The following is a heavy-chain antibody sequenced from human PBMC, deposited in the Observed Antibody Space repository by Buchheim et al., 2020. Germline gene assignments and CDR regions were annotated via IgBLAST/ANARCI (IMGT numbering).Heavy chain of an antibody. CDR2: INPSGGST. CDR3: ARDWWSRDSSSSSDY. CDR1: GYTFTSYY. V-gene: IGHV1-46*03. D-gene: IGHD6-6*01. Sequence: QVQLVQSGAEVKKPGASVKVSCKASGYTFTSYYMHWVRQAPGQGLEWMGIINPSGGSTCYAQKFQGRVTMTRDTSTSTAYMELSSLRAEDTAVYYCARDWWSRDSSSSSDYWGQGTL. J-gene: IGHJ4*02.